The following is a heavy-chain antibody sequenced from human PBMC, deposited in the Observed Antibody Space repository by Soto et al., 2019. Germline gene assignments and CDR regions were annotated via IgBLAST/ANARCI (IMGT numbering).Heavy chain of an antibody. V-gene: IGHV3-21*06. J-gene: IGHJ4*02. CDR2: ISSTTNYI. Sequence: GGSLRLSFAASGFTFTRYSMNWVRQAPGKGLEWVSSISSTTNYIYYGDSMKGRFTISRDNAKNSLYLEMNSLRAEDTAVYYCARESEDLTSNFDCWGQGTLVTVSS. CDR1: GFTFTRYS. CDR3: ARESEDLTSNFDC.